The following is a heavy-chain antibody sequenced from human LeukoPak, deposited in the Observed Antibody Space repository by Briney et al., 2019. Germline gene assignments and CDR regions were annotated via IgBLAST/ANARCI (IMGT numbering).Heavy chain of an antibody. CDR1: GFTFSSYT. Sequence: PGGSLRLSCAASGFTFSSYTMNWVRQAPGKGLEWVSSISTSSIYIYYADSVKGRFTISRDNAKNSLYLQMNSLRAEDTAVYYCARDNRGIDNAFDIWGQGTMVAVSS. CDR2: ISTSSIYI. J-gene: IGHJ3*02. D-gene: IGHD1-26*01. V-gene: IGHV3-21*01. CDR3: ARDNRGIDNAFDI.